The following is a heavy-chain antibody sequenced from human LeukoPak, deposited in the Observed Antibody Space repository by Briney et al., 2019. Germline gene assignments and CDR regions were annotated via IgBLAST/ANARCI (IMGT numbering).Heavy chain of an antibody. CDR3: ASPSVGATAGDAFDI. Sequence: RPGGSLRLSCAASGFTFSSYAMVWVRQAPGKGLEWVSSISGSGGSTYYADSVKGRFTISRDNSKNTLYLQMNSLRAEDTAVYYCASPSVGATAGDAFDIWGQGTMVTVSS. V-gene: IGHV3-23*01. CDR1: GFTFSSYA. D-gene: IGHD1-26*01. CDR2: ISGSGGST. J-gene: IGHJ3*02.